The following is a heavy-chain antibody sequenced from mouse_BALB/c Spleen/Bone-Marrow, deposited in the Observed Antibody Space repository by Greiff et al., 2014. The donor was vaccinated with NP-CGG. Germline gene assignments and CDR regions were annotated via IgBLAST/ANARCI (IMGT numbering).Heavy chain of an antibody. J-gene: IGHJ3*01. Sequence: VHVKQSGAELVKPGASVKLSCTASGFNIKDTYMHWVKQRPEQGLEWIGRIDPANGNTKYDPKFQGKATITADTSSNTAYLQLSSLTSEDTAVYYCAIYYYGSSGFAYWGQGTLDTISA. CDR2: IDPANGNT. V-gene: IGHV14-3*02. CDR1: GFNIKDTY. D-gene: IGHD1-1*01. CDR3: AIYYYGSSGFAY.